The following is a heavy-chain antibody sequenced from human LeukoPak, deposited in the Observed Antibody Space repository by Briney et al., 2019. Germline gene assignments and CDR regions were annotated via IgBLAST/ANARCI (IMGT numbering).Heavy chain of an antibody. J-gene: IGHJ4*02. CDR1: GYTFTSYG. CDR2: ISAYNGNT. V-gene: IGHV1-18*01. Sequence: GASVKVSCKASGYTFTSYGISWVRQAPGQGLEWMGWISAYNGNTNYAQKLQGRVTMTTDTSTSTAYMELRSLRSDDTAVYYCARASTGGDSSADWDYWGQGTLVTVSS. D-gene: IGHD3-22*01. CDR3: ARASTGGDSSADWDY.